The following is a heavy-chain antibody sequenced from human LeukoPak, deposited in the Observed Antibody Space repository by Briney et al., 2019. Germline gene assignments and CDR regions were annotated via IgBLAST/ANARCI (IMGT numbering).Heavy chain of an antibody. D-gene: IGHD3-10*01. V-gene: IGHV1-69*11. CDR3: ARDAGLYGSVPQRN. CDR1: GYTFTSYG. J-gene: IGHJ4*02. CDR2: IIPILRTP. Sequence: GASVKVSCKASGYTFTSYGISWVRQAPGQGLEWMGRIIPILRTPNYAQNFQGRVTITTDESTSTAYMELSSLRSEDTAVYYCARDAGLYGSVPQRNWGQGTLVTVSS.